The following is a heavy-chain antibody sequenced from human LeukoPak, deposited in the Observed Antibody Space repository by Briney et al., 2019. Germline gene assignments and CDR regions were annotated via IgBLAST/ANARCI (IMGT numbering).Heavy chain of an antibody. Sequence: GRSLRLSCAASGFTFDDYAMHWVRQAPGKGPEWFSGISWNSGSIGYADSVKGRFTISRDNAKNSLYLQMNSLRAEDMALYYCAKSPCGGDCYSFDYWGQGTLVTVSS. J-gene: IGHJ4*02. CDR2: ISWNSGSI. D-gene: IGHD2-21*02. CDR3: AKSPCGGDCYSFDY. CDR1: GFTFDDYA. V-gene: IGHV3-9*03.